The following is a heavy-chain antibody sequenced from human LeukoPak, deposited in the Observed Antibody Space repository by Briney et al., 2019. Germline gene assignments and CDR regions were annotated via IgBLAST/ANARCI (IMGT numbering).Heavy chain of an antibody. D-gene: IGHD3-16*02. CDR1: GGSISGSIYY. CDR3: ARIGLGVIRGPDQH. V-gene: IGHV4-39*07. Sequence: PSETLSLTCTVSGGSISGSIYYWAWIRQPPGKGLEWIGSIYYSGSTYYNPSLKSRITISVDTSKNQFSLKLSSVTAVDTAVYYCARIGLGVIRGPDQHWGQGTLVTVSS. CDR2: IYYSGST. J-gene: IGHJ1*01.